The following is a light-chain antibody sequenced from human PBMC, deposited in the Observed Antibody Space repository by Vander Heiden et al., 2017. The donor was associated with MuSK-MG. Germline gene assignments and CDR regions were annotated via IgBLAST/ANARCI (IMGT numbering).Light chain of an antibody. CDR2: NDS. CDR1: SLPRQY. CDR3: QSEDSSGNSLV. Sequence: SYELTKPPSGSVSPGQTARTTRSGDSLPRQYAYWYQQKPGPAPVLVFYNDSGRPSGIPERFSGSSSGTTATFTISVVQAEEEADYYCQSEDSSGNSLVFGGGTKLTVL. V-gene: IGLV3-25*02. J-gene: IGLJ2*01.